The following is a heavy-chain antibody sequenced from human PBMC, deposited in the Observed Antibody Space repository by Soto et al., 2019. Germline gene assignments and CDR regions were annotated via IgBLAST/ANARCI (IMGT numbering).Heavy chain of an antibody. CDR1: GGSISSSNW. J-gene: IGHJ6*02. Sequence: QVQLQESGPGLVKPSGTLSLTCAVSGGSISSSNWWSWVRQPPGKGLEWIGEIYHSGSTNYNPSLKSRVTISVDKSTNQFSLKLSSVTAADTAVYYCARSRIVVVPAADSQDYYYYYGMDVWGQGTTVTVSS. D-gene: IGHD2-2*01. V-gene: IGHV4-4*02. CDR2: IYHSGST. CDR3: ARSRIVVVPAADSQDYYYYYGMDV.